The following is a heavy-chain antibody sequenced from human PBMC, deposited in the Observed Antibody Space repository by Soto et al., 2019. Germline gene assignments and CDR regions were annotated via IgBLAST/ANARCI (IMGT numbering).Heavy chain of an antibody. Sequence: PGGSLRLSCAASGFTFDDYAMHWVRQAPGKGLEWVSGISWNSGSIGYADSVKGRFTISRDNAKNSLYLQMNSLRAEDTALYYCAKLVGTSSSGWQLDAFDIWGQGTMVTVSS. CDR2: ISWNSGSI. CDR1: GFTFDDYA. V-gene: IGHV3-9*01. CDR3: AKLVGTSSSGWQLDAFDI. D-gene: IGHD6-19*01. J-gene: IGHJ3*02.